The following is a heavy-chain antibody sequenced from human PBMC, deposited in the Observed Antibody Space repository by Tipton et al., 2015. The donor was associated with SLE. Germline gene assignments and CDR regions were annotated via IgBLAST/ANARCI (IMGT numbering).Heavy chain of an antibody. CDR1: GGSISSSSYY. D-gene: IGHD6-13*01. CDR2: INHSGST. V-gene: IGHV4-39*07. Sequence: TLSLTCTVSGGSISSSSYYWSWIRQPPGKGLEWIGEINHSGSTNYNPSLKSRFTISVDTSKNQFSLKLSSVTAADTAVDYCARGKVAAAGADPWGQGTLVTVSS. J-gene: IGHJ5*02. CDR3: ARGKVAAAGADP.